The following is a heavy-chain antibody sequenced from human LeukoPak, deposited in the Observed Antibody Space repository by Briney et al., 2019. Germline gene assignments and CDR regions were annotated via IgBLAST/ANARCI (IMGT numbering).Heavy chain of an antibody. J-gene: IGHJ3*02. Sequence: GSSVKVSCKASGGTFSSYAISWVRQAPGQGPEWMGRIIPIFGTANYAQKFQGRVTITADESTSTAYMELSSLRSEDTAVYYCARDSLDIVVVPAAIRGAFDICGQESMVTVSS. CDR3: ARDSLDIVVVPAAIRGAFDI. CDR1: GGTFSSYA. CDR2: IIPIFGTA. D-gene: IGHD2-2*01. V-gene: IGHV1-69*15.